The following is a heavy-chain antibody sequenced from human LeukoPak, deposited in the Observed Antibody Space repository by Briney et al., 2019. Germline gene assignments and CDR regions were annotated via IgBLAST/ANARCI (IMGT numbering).Heavy chain of an antibody. D-gene: IGHD1-26*01. J-gene: IGHJ6*02. Sequence: GGSLRLSCAASGFTFDDYGMSWVRQAPGKGLEWVSGINWNGGSTGYADSVKGRFTISRDNAKNSLYLQMNSLRAEDTALYYCARGPGTGYHYYGMDVWGQGTTVTVSS. CDR1: GFTFDDYG. CDR2: INWNGGST. CDR3: ARGPGTGYHYYGMDV. V-gene: IGHV3-20*04.